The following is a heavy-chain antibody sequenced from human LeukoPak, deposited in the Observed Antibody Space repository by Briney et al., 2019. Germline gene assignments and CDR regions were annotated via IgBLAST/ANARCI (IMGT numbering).Heavy chain of an antibody. Sequence: HSGGSLRLSCAASGFTFSDYYMSWIRQAPGKGLEWVSAISGSGGSTYYADSVKGRFTISRDNSKNTLYLQMNSLRAEDTAAYYCAKTAYYYDSSGYFNYFDYWGQGTLVTVAS. CDR1: GFTFSDYY. J-gene: IGHJ4*02. V-gene: IGHV3-23*01. CDR3: AKTAYYYDSSGYFNYFDY. CDR2: ISGSGGST. D-gene: IGHD3-22*01.